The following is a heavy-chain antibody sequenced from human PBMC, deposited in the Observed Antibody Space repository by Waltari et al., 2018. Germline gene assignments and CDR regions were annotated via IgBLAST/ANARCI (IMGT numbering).Heavy chain of an antibody. J-gene: IGHJ4*02. CDR1: GYTFPSYD. Sequence: QVQLVPSGAEVTKPGASLKVSRKASGYTFPSYDLDWVRQATGQGLEWMGKINPNSGNTGYAQKYQRRVPMTKNTSIGTAHTEHRSLRSEDAAVYYCERVGKAVGGKAHGYWGQGTLGSISS. D-gene: IGHD6-19*01. CDR3: ERVGKAVGGKAHGY. V-gene: IGHV1-8*01. CDR2: INPNSGNT.